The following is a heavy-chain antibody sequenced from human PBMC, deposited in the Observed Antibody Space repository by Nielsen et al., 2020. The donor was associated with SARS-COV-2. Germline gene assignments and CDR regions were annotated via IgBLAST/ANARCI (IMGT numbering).Heavy chain of an antibody. Sequence: GSLRLSCAASGFTFSSYAMSWVRQAPGKGLEWVSAISGSGGSTYYADSVKGRFTISRDNSKNTLYLQMHSLRVEDTAVYYCAKAPMYSSSWYRDNRSSQEMDVWGQGTTVTVSS. CDR2: ISGSGGST. CDR3: AKAPMYSSSWYRDNRSSQEMDV. D-gene: IGHD6-13*01. CDR1: GFTFSSYA. V-gene: IGHV3-23*01. J-gene: IGHJ6*02.